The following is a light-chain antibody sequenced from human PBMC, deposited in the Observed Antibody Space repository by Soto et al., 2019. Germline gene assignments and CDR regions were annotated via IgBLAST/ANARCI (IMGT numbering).Light chain of an antibody. CDR1: QSVSSN. J-gene: IGKJ4*01. CDR3: QQYNSWPRT. CDR2: GAF. V-gene: IGKV3-15*01. Sequence: EIVMTQSPDTLSVSPGERATLSCRARQSVSSNLAWYQQKPGQAPRLIINGAFNGVNIPARFSGSGSGTEFTLTISSLQSEDFAVYYCQQYNSWPRTFGGGTKVEIK.